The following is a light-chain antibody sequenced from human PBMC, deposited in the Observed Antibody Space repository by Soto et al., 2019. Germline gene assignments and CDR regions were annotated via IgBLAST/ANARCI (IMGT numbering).Light chain of an antibody. CDR1: QIVTSGY. CDR3: QHYSSSPPAIT. Sequence: EIVLTQSPGTLSLSPGERATLSCSASQIVTSGYLAWYQQQPNQAPRLLIYGASYRATDIPDRFSGGGSGTDFTLTISRLEPEDFAVYYCQHYSSSPPAITFGQGTRLEIK. V-gene: IGKV3-20*01. J-gene: IGKJ5*01. CDR2: GAS.